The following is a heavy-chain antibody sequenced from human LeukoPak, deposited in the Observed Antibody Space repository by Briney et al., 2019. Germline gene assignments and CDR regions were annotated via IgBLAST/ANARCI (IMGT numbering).Heavy chain of an antibody. Sequence: ASVKVSCKASGYAFTGYYMHWVRQAPGQGLEWMGWINPNSGGTNYAQKFQGRVTMTRDTSISTAYVELSRLRSDDTAVYYCARPTDPDYYDSSGYQFDPWGQGTLVTVSS. CDR3: ARPTDPDYYDSSGYQFDP. D-gene: IGHD3-22*01. V-gene: IGHV1-2*02. J-gene: IGHJ5*02. CDR1: GYAFTGYY. CDR2: INPNSGGT.